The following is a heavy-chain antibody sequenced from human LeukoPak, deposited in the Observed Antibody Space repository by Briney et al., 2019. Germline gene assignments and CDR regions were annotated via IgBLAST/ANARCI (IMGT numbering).Heavy chain of an antibody. J-gene: IGHJ4*01. CDR1: GFTFRSYE. CDR2: ISSDGNTQ. V-gene: IGHV3-30*03. Sequence: PGGSLRLSCEDSGFTFRSYEMNWVRQTPGKGMEWVAIISSDGNTQSYADPLKGRFTISRDNFRDTVFLELTTLRPEDTGLYYCVRDLTSGARFDFWGPGTLVTVSS. CDR3: VRDLTSGARFDF. D-gene: IGHD3-9*01.